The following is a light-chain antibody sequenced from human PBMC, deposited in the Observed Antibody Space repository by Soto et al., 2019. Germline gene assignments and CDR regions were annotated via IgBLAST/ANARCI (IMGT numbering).Light chain of an antibody. CDR2: KAS. Sequence: DIQMTQPPSTLSASVGDRVTITCRASQSISSWLAWYQQKPGKAPKLLIYKASSLESGVPSRFSGSGSGTEFTFTISSLQPDDFATYYCQQYNSYARTFGQGTKVDIK. V-gene: IGKV1-5*03. J-gene: IGKJ1*01. CDR1: QSISSW. CDR3: QQYNSYART.